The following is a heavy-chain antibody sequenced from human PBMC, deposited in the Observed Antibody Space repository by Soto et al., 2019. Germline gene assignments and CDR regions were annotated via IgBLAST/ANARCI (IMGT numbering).Heavy chain of an antibody. CDR1: GYSFTSYW. Sequence: GESLKISCKCSGYSFTSYWIGLVRQMPGKGLEWMGIIYPGDSDTRYSPSFQGQVTISADKSISTAYLQWNSLKAPDTAMYYCARQDYYDSSGYLWYFDYWGQGTLVTVSS. J-gene: IGHJ4*02. V-gene: IGHV5-51*01. CDR2: IYPGDSDT. CDR3: ARQDYYDSSGYLWYFDY. D-gene: IGHD3-22*01.